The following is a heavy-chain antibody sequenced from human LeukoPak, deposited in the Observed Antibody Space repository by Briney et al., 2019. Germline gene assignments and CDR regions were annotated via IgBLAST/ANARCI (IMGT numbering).Heavy chain of an antibody. CDR2: INDSGGST. Sequence: GGSLRLSCAASGFTFSAYAMSWVRQAPGKGLEWGSTINDSGGSTYYADSVKGRFTISRDNSKNTLSLEMNSLRAEDTAVYYCAKVTRSSSYNPSDYWGQGTLVTVSS. D-gene: IGHD4-17*01. CDR3: AKVTRSSSYNPSDY. J-gene: IGHJ4*02. CDR1: GFTFSAYA. V-gene: IGHV3-23*01.